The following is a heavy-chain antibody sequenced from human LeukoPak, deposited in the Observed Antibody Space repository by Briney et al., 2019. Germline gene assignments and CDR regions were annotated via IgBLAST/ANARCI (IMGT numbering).Heavy chain of an antibody. Sequence: PGGPLRLSCAASGFTFSSYAMSWVRQAPGKGLEWVSAISGSGGSTYYADSVKGRFTISRDNSKNTLYLQMNSLRAEDTGVYYCAKVGAARDYYGMDVWGQGTTVTVSS. CDR3: AKVGAARDYYGMDV. D-gene: IGHD1-26*01. V-gene: IGHV3-23*01. CDR2: ISGSGGST. CDR1: GFTFSSYA. J-gene: IGHJ6*02.